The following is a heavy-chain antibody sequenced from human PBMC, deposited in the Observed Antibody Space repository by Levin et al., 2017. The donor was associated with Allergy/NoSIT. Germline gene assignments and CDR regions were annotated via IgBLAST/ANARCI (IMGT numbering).Heavy chain of an antibody. V-gene: IGHV4-59*01. CDR1: GGSISSYY. D-gene: IGHD6-13*01. CDR3: ARGKSSSWYRVYNWFDP. CDR2: IYYSGST. J-gene: IGHJ5*02. Sequence: LSQTLSLPCTVSGGSISSYYWSWIRQPPGKGLEWIGYIYYSGSTNYNPSLKSRVTISVDTSKNQFSLKLSSVTAADTAVYYCARGKSSSWYRVYNWFDPWGQGTLVTVSS.